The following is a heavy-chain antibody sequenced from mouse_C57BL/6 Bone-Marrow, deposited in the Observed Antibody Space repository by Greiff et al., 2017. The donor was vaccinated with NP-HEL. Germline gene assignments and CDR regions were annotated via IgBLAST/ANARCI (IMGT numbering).Heavy chain of an antibody. Sequence: EVQLVESGPELVKPGASVKIPCKASGYTFTDYNMDWVKQSHGKSLEWIGDINPNNGGTIYNQKFKGKATLTVDKSSSTAYMELRSLTSEDTAVYYCARDGSSFWYFDVWGTGTTVTVSS. CDR3: ARDGSSFWYFDV. V-gene: IGHV1-18*01. CDR2: INPNNGGT. D-gene: IGHD1-1*01. J-gene: IGHJ1*03. CDR1: GYTFTDYN.